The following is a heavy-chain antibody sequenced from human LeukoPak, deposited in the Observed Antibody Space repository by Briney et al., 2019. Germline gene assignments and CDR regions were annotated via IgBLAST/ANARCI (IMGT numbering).Heavy chain of an antibody. CDR1: GGTFSSYA. D-gene: IGHD6-19*01. Sequence: ASVKVSCKASGGTFSSYAISWVRQAPGQGLEWMGGIIPIFGTANYAQKFQGRVTMTKDTSTDTAYRELRSLRYEDTAVYYCAPDFYSSGWYFDYWGQGTLVTVSS. CDR3: APDFYSSGWYFDY. J-gene: IGHJ4*02. CDR2: IIPIFGTA. V-gene: IGHV1-69*05.